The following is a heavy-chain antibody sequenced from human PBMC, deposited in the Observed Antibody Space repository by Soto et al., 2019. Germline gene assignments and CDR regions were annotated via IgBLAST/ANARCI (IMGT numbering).Heavy chain of an antibody. J-gene: IGHJ4*02. CDR1: GFTFGDYA. D-gene: IGHD3-10*01. CDR2: IRSKAYGGTT. Sequence: PGGSLRLSCTASGFTFGDYAMSWFRQAPGKGLEWVGFIRSKAYGGTTEYAASVKGRFTISRDDSKSIAYLQMNSLKTEDTAVYYCTTNYYGGYDNDLTFDYWGQGTLVTVSS. V-gene: IGHV3-49*03. CDR3: TTNYYGGYDNDLTFDY.